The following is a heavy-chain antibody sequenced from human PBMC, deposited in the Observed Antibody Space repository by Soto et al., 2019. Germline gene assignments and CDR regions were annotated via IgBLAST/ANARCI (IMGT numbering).Heavy chain of an antibody. CDR1: GFTCSSYA. CDR3: SKGLGSQSRYYFAY. J-gene: IGHJ4*02. V-gene: IGHV3-23*01. D-gene: IGHD6-19*01. CDR2: ISGSGGST. Sequence: EVQLLDSGGGLVQTGGSLRLSCAASGFTCSSYAMGWVRQAPGKGLEWVSSISGSGGSTYYADSVKGRFTISRDSSKNRIDLQMNILRVEDRPVYDCSKGLGSQSRYYFAYWGQGTLVTVS.